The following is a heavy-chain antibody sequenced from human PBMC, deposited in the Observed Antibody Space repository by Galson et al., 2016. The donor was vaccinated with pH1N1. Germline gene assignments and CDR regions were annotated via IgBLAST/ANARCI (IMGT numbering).Heavy chain of an antibody. Sequence: SLRLSCAASGFSFDTYAMHWVRQAPGKGLEWVAFISYNGNDQSYADSLKGRFTISRDNSKNTLYLQVNSLRTEDTAVFYCARKDWSYGDTYYNGMDVWGQGTTVTVSS. V-gene: IGHV3-30-3*01. D-gene: IGHD4-17*01. CDR2: ISYNGNDQ. CDR1: GFSFDTYA. J-gene: IGHJ6*02. CDR3: ARKDWSYGDTYYNGMDV.